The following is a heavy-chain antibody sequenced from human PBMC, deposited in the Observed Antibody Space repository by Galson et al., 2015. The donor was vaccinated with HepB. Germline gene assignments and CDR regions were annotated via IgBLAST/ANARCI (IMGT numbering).Heavy chain of an antibody. Sequence: QSGAEVKKPGESLRISCKGSGYSFTNNWITWVRQMPGKGLEWMGRIDPSDSYTNYSPSFQGQVTFSADKSISTAYLQWSSLKASDTAIYYCARHSAFWSGYTDYWGQGTLVTVSS. J-gene: IGHJ4*02. CDR1: GYSFTNNW. CDR2: IDPSDSYT. CDR3: ARHSAFWSGYTDY. D-gene: IGHD3-3*01. V-gene: IGHV5-10-1*04.